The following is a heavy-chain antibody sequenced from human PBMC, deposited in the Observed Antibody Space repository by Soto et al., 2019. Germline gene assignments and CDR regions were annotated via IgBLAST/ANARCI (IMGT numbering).Heavy chain of an antibody. CDR3: ARARPYSSGWSGYPETRHFDY. V-gene: IGHV3-11*06. CDR2: ISSSSSYT. CDR1: GFTFSDYY. J-gene: IGHJ4*02. D-gene: IGHD6-19*01. Sequence: QVQLVESGGGLVKPGGSLRLSCAASGFTFSDYYMSWIRQAPGKGLEWVSYISSSSSYTNYADSVKGRFTISRDNAKNSLYLQMNSLRAEDTAVYYCARARPYSSGWSGYPETRHFDYWGQGTLVTVSS.